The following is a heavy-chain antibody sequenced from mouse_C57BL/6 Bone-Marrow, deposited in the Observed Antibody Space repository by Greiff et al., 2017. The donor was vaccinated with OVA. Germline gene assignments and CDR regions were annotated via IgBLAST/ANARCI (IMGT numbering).Heavy chain of an antibody. D-gene: IGHD2-3*01. CDR3: ARWLLGFDY. J-gene: IGHJ2*01. CDR2: ISDGGSYT. V-gene: IGHV5-4*03. CDR1: GFTFSSYA. Sequence: EVNVVESGGGLVKPGGSLKLSCAASGFTFSSYAMSWVRQTPEQRLEWVATISDGGSYTYYPDNVKGRFTISRDNAKNNLYLQMSHLKSEDTAMYYCARWLLGFDYWGQGTTLTVSS.